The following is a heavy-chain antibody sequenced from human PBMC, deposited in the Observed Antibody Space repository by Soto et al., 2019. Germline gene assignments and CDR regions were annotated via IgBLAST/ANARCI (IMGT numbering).Heavy chain of an antibody. J-gene: IGHJ4*02. Sequence: QVQLVQSGPEVKKPGASVKVSGKGSGYTFSNYGVTWVRQAPGQGLERLGWVSAYNRNTDYAQTFEDRATMTIDTSTNTVYLELRGLTPDDTAVYYCARERRWEPLLYWGQGTL. V-gene: IGHV1-18*01. CDR2: VSAYNRNT. D-gene: IGHD1-26*01. CDR1: GYTFSNYG. CDR3: ARERRWEPLLY.